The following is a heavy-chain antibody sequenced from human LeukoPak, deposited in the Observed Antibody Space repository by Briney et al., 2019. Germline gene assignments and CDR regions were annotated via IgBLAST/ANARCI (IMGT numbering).Heavy chain of an antibody. Sequence: GGSLRLSCAASGFTFSSYWMNWVRQAPEKGLEWVANIKQDGSEKYYVDSVKGRSTISRDNAKNSLYLQMNSLRAEDTAVYYCERAPGYSSWNFDYWGQGTLVTVSS. V-gene: IGHV3-7*03. D-gene: IGHD6-19*01. CDR3: ERAPGYSSWNFDY. J-gene: IGHJ4*02. CDR1: GFTFSSYW. CDR2: IKQDGSEK.